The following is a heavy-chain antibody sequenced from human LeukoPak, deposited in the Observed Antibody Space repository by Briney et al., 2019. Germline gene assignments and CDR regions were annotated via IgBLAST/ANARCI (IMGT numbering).Heavy chain of an antibody. D-gene: IGHD1-26*01. CDR1: GFTFSSYS. V-gene: IGHV3-48*02. J-gene: IGHJ4*02. CDR3: ARVQVGATRVADYFDY. CDR2: ISSSSSTI. Sequence: PGGSLRLSCAASGFTFSSYSMNWVRQAPGKGLEWVSYISSSSSTIYYADSVKGRFTISRDNAKNSLYLQMDSLRDEDTAVYYCARVQVGATRVADYFDYWGQGTLVTVSS.